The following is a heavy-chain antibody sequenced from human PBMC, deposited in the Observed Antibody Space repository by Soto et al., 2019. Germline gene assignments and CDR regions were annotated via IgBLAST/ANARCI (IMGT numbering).Heavy chain of an antibody. CDR3: ASGVGSGSYYNQYNWFDP. V-gene: IGHV1-18*01. Sequence: QVQLVQSGAEVKKPGASVKVSCKASGYTFTNYGISWVRQAPGQGLEWMGWISAYNGNTKYAQKFQGRVTMTTDTSTSTAYMELRSLRSDDTAVYYCASGVGSGSYYNQYNWFDPWGQGTLVTVSS. J-gene: IGHJ5*02. CDR1: GYTFTNYG. CDR2: ISAYNGNT. D-gene: IGHD3-10*01.